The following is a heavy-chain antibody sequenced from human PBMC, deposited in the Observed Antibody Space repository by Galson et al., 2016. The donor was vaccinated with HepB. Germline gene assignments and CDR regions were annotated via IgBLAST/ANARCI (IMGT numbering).Heavy chain of an antibody. V-gene: IGHV4-61*02. J-gene: IGHJ4*02. CDR1: SGSIGSGNYY. CDR2: VSASGGT. D-gene: IGHD6-25*01. Sequence: TLSLTCTVSSGSIGSGNYYWSWIWKPAGKGLEWIGRVSASGGTNYNPSLKGRATISIDTSQNQFSLEMTSVTAADTAIYYCARQRPGLVFFDLWGQGTLVTGSS. CDR3: ARQRPGLVFFDL.